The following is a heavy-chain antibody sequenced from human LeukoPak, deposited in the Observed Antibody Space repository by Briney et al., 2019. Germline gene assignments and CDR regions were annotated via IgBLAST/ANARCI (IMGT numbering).Heavy chain of an antibody. CDR2: MNPNSGNT. Sequence: ASVKVSCKASGYTFSSYDINWVRQATGQGLEWVGWMNPNSGNTGYAQKFQGRVTMTRNTSISTAYMELSSLRSEYTAVYYCARGVRWLRSSDYWGQGTLVTVSS. D-gene: IGHD5-12*01. J-gene: IGHJ4*02. CDR1: GYTFSSYD. V-gene: IGHV1-8*01. CDR3: ARGVRWLRSSDY.